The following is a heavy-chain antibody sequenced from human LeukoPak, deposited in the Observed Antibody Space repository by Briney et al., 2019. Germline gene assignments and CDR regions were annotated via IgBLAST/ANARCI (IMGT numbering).Heavy chain of an antibody. V-gene: IGHV3-66*04. CDR2: IYSGGST. CDR3: ARHRGYCSSTSCYPCYFDY. Sequence: PGGSLRLTCAASGFTVSSNYMSWVRQAPGKGLEWVSVIYSGGSTYYADSVKGRFTISRDNSKNTLCLQMNSLRAEDTAVYYCARHRGYCSSTSCYPCYFDYWGQGALGTVSS. D-gene: IGHD2-2*01. J-gene: IGHJ4*02. CDR1: GFTVSSNY.